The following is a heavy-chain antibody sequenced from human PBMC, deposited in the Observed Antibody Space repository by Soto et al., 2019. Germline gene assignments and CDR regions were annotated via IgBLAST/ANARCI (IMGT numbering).Heavy chain of an antibody. D-gene: IGHD3-9*01. CDR3: ARGHYDILTGYFDYGMDV. J-gene: IGHJ6*02. Sequence: ESGGGVVQPGRSLRLSCAASGFTFSSYAMHWVRQAPGKGLEWVAVISYDGSNKYYADSVKGRFTISRDNSKNTLYLQMNSLRAEDTAVYYCARGHYDILTGYFDYGMDVWGQGTTVTVSS. CDR2: ISYDGSNK. CDR1: GFTFSSYA. V-gene: IGHV3-30-3*01.